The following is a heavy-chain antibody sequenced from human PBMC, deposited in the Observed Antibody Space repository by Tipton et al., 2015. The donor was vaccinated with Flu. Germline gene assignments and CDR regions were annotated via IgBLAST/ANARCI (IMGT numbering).Heavy chain of an antibody. CDR2: IYYSGST. CDR3: ARGGWELLDFDS. J-gene: IGHJ4*02. V-gene: IGHV4-31*03. Sequence: TLSLTCTVSGGSISSGGYNWSWIRQRPGKGLEWIGYIYYSGSTSYNPFLKSRVTISVDTSKNQFSLKLSSVTAADTAVYYCARGGWELLDFDSWGQGTLVTVSS. CDR1: GGSISSGGYN. D-gene: IGHD1-26*01.